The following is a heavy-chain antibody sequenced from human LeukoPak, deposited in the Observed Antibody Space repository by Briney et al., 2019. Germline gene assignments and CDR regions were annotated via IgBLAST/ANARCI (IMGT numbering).Heavy chain of an antibody. D-gene: IGHD4-17*01. CDR1: GFTFSDYY. J-gene: IGHJ4*02. CDR3: ARDRVATVTTFFDY. V-gene: IGHV3-11*01. CDR2: ISSSGSTI. Sequence: PGTSLRLSCAASGFTFSDYYMSWIRQAPGKGLEWVSYISSSGSTIYYADSVKGRFTISRDNAKNSLYLQMNSLRAEDTAVYYCARDRVATVTTFFDYWGQGTLVTVSS.